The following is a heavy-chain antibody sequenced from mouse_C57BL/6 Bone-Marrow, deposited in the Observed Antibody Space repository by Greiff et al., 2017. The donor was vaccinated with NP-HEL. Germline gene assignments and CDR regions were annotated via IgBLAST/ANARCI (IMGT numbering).Heavy chain of an antibody. CDR2: IYPRSGNT. D-gene: IGHD1-3*01. CDR1: GYTFTSYG. V-gene: IGHV1-81*01. CDR3: AREGLKMDY. J-gene: IGHJ4*01. Sequence: QVQLKQSGAELARPGASVKLSCKASGYTFTSYGISWVKQRTGQGLEWIGEIYPRSGNTYYNEKFKGKATLTADKSSSTAYMELRSLTSEDSAVYFCAREGLKMDYWGQGTSVTVSS.